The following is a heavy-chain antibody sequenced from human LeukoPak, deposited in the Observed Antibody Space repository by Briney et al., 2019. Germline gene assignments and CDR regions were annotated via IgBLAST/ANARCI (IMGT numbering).Heavy chain of an antibody. CDR2: MYESGST. D-gene: IGHD3-22*01. Sequence: SETLSLTCTASGGSISGSSFYWGWIRQPPGKGLEWIGSMYESGSTFYSLSLKSRVTISIDTSKNQFSLKLNSVTAADTAVYFCARHYGLNYYDSSAYEYWGQGTLVTVSS. V-gene: IGHV4-39*01. CDR3: ARHYGLNYYDSSAYEY. J-gene: IGHJ4*02. CDR1: GGSISGSSFY.